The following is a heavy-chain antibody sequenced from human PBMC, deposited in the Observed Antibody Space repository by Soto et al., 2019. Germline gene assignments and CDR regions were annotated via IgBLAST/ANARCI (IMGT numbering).Heavy chain of an antibody. CDR3: ARIDAGYCSGGTCYANDY. D-gene: IGHD2-15*01. CDR1: GFSLSNAGMG. J-gene: IGHJ4*02. CDR2: IFSNDEK. V-gene: IGHV2-26*01. Sequence: QVTLKESGPVLVKPTETLTLTCTVSGFSLSNAGMGVSWIRQPPGKALEWLAHIFSNDEKSYSTSLKSRLTISKDTSKSQVVLTMTNMDPVDTATYCCARIDAGYCSGGTCYANDYWGQGTLVTVSS.